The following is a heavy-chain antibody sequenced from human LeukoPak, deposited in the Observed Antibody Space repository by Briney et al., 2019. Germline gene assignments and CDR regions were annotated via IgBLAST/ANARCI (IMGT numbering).Heavy chain of an antibody. V-gene: IGHV1-2*02. CDR3: ARGKIGVQIFGVVIRYNWFDP. Sequence: ASVKVSCKASGYTFTGYYMHWVRQALGQGLEWMGWINPNSGGTNYAQKFQGRVTMTRDTSISTAYMELSRLRSDDTAVYYCARGKIGVQIFGVVIRYNWFDPWGQGTLVTVSS. CDR2: INPNSGGT. J-gene: IGHJ5*02. CDR1: GYTFTGYY. D-gene: IGHD3-3*01.